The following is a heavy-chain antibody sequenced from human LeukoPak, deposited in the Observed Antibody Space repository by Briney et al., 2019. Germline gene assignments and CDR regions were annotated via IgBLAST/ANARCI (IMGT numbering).Heavy chain of an antibody. Sequence: SVKVSCKASGGTFSSYAISWVRQAPGQGLEWMGGIIPIFGTANYAQKFQGRVTITADKSTSTAYMELSSLRSEDAAVYYCARSRRNYYYYMDVWGKGTTVTVSS. D-gene: IGHD6-6*01. CDR1: GGTFSSYA. J-gene: IGHJ6*03. CDR3: ARSRRNYYYYMDV. V-gene: IGHV1-69*06. CDR2: IIPIFGTA.